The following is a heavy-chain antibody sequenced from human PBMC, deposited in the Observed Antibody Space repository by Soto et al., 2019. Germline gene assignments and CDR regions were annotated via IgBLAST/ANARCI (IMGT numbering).Heavy chain of an antibody. CDR1: GYTFTYYT. Sequence: ASVKVSCKASGYTFTYYTVHWVRQAPGQRLEWMGWINAGDGNTKYSPNFQGRVTITKDTSASTVHMELSSLRSEDTAVYFCTRDYYDSSCYYPKFDYWGQGTLVTVSS. D-gene: IGHD3-22*01. CDR2: INAGDGNT. V-gene: IGHV1-3*01. J-gene: IGHJ4*02. CDR3: TRDYYDSSCYYPKFDY.